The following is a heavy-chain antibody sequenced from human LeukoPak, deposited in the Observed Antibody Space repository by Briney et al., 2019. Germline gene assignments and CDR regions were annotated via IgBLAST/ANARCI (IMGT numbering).Heavy chain of an antibody. CDR1: GFTFYDYA. Sequence: GGSLRLSCAASGFTFYDYAMHWVRQAPGKGLEWVSLISGDGGSTYYADSVKGRFTISRDNSKNSLYLQMNSLRTEDTALYYCAKVGSMIVVGNAFDIWGQGTMVTVSS. CDR3: AKVGSMIVVGNAFDI. CDR2: ISGDGGST. J-gene: IGHJ3*02. D-gene: IGHD3-22*01. V-gene: IGHV3-43*02.